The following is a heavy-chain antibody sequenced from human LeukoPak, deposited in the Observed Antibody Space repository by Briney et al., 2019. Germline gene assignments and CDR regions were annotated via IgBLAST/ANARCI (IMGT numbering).Heavy chain of an antibody. CDR3: ARDYYGSGSYYNPPSYYYYYGMDV. J-gene: IGHJ6*04. D-gene: IGHD3-10*01. V-gene: IGHV3-30*04. Sequence: GRSLRLSCAASGFTFSSYAMHWVRQAPGKGLEWVAVISYDGSNRYYADSVKGRFTISRDNSKNTLYLQMNSLRAEDTAVYYCARDYYGSGSYYNPPSYYYYYGMDVWGKGTTVTVSS. CDR1: GFTFSSYA. CDR2: ISYDGSNR.